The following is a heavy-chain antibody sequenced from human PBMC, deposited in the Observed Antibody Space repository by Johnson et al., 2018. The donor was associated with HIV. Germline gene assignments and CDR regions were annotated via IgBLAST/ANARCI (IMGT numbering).Heavy chain of an antibody. V-gene: IGHV3-30*02. CDR2: IRYDETNK. CDR3: AKDRSGGALGAFDI. J-gene: IGHJ3*02. Sequence: QMLLVESGGGLVQPGGSLRLSCAASGFTVSSNYMSWVRQAPGKGLEWVTFIRYDETNKYYAESVKGRFTISRDNSKNTLYLQMNSLRDEDTALYYCAKDRSGGALGAFDIWGHGTMVTVSS. D-gene: IGHD2-15*01. CDR1: GFTVSSNY.